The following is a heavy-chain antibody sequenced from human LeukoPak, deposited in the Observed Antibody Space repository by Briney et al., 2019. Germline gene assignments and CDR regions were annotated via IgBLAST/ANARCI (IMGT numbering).Heavy chain of an antibody. Sequence: GGSLRLSCSVSGFTLISYSMTWVRQAPGKGLEWLSSIGGNGDNTYYADSVKGRFTISRDNSKDTLYLQMNSLRVDDTAVYYCAGQWLRLGPIDYWGQGTLVSVSS. V-gene: IGHV3-23*01. D-gene: IGHD5-12*01. CDR3: AGQWLRLGPIDY. CDR2: IGGNGDNT. CDR1: GFTLISYS. J-gene: IGHJ4*02.